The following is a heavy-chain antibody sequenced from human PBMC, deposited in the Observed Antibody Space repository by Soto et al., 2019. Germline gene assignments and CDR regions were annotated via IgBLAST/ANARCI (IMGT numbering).Heavy chain of an antibody. CDR1: GGSISSGGYY. D-gene: IGHD6-25*01. CDR2: IVYSGRT. J-gene: IGHJ5*02. Sequence: SETLSLTCTVSGGSISSGGYYWSWIRQHPGKGLEWFWSIVYSGRTYYSPSLNILVPMSVVTSTTQFSLKLCSVTAAVSAVYYFSTMACVDSPSSAYNNCFDPWGQGTLVTVSS. CDR3: STMACVDSPSSAYNNCFDP. V-gene: IGHV4-39*01.